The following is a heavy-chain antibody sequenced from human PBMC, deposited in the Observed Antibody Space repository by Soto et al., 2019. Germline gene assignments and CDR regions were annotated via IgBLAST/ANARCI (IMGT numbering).Heavy chain of an antibody. CDR2: ISAHTGNT. Sequence: QVQLVQSGAEVKKPGASLKVSCKASGYLFTSYGISWVRQAPGQGLEWMGWISAHTGNTNYAQKLQDRVTMTSDTXXSTAYMELRSLRSDDTAVYYCARIHCSAGWCSHYYSYGMDVWGQGTTVTVSS. D-gene: IGHD2-15*01. CDR3: ARIHCSAGWCSHYYSYGMDV. CDR1: GYLFTSYG. V-gene: IGHV1-18*01. J-gene: IGHJ6*02.